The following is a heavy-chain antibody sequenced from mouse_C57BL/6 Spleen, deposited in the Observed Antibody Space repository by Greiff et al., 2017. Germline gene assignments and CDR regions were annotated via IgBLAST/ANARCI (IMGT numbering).Heavy chain of an antibody. V-gene: IGHV10-3*01. CDR2: IRSKSSNYAT. J-gene: IGHJ1*03. Sequence: EVHLVESGGGLVQPKGSLKLSCAASGFTFNTYAMHWVRQAPGKGLEWVARIRSKSSNYATYYADSVKDRFTISRDDSQSMLYLQMNNLKTEDTAMYYCVREGGYSYFSYWYFDVWGTGTTVTVSS. D-gene: IGHD2-3*01. CDR1: GFTFNTYA. CDR3: VREGGYSYFSYWYFDV.